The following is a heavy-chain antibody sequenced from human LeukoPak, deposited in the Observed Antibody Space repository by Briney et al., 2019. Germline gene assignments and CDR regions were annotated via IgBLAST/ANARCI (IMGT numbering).Heavy chain of an antibody. Sequence: SQTLSLTCAISGDSVSSNSAAWNWIRQSPSRGLEWLGRTYYRSKWYNDYAVSVKSRITINPDTSKNQFSLQLNSVTPEDTAVYYCARRFGRKFGERFYYYHYMDVWGKGTTVTISS. CDR2: TYYRSKWYN. CDR3: ARRFGRKFGERFYYYHYMDV. V-gene: IGHV6-1*01. J-gene: IGHJ6*03. CDR1: GDSVSSNSAA. D-gene: IGHD3-10*01.